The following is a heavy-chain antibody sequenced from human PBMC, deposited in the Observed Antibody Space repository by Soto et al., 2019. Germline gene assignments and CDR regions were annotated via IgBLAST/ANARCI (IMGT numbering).Heavy chain of an antibody. J-gene: IGHJ4*02. CDR2: ISGYNGDT. D-gene: IGHD6-13*01. CDR3: ARAPQAVAGAGIWY. CDR1: GYTFTSYG. Sequence: ASVKVSCKASGYTFTSYGISWVRQAPGQGLEWMGWISGYNGDTNYAQKLQGRVTMTTDTSTSTAYMELRSLRSDDTAVYYCARAPQAVAGAGIWYWGQGTLVTVSS. V-gene: IGHV1-18*04.